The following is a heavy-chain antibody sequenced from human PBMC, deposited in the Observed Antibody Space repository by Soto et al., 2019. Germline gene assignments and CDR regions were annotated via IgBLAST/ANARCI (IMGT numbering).Heavy chain of an antibody. J-gene: IGHJ6*04. CDR2: INPNIGGT. CDR3: ARGREMASIASAGKHHFYGRDV. V-gene: IGHV1-2*04. CDR1: GHTFTGYY. Sequence: ASVKVSCKASGHTFTGYYMHWVRQAPGQGLEWMGWINPNIGGTNYAQKFQGWVTMTRDTSISTAYMELSRLRSDDTAVDYCARGREMASIASAGKHHFYGRDVWGKGHTVAV. D-gene: IGHD6-13*01.